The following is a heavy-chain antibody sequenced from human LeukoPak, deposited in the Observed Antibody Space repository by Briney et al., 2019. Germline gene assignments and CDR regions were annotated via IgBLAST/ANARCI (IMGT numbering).Heavy chain of an antibody. D-gene: IGHD5-12*01. Sequence: PSETLSLTCTVSGGSISSYYWSWIRQPPGKGLEWIGYIYYSGSTNYNPPLKSRVTISVDTSKNQFSLKLSSVTAADTAVYYCARGWGNGYDLGGGDYWGQGTLVTVSS. J-gene: IGHJ4*02. CDR3: ARGWGNGYDLGGGDY. CDR1: GGSISSYY. CDR2: IYYSGST. V-gene: IGHV4-59*01.